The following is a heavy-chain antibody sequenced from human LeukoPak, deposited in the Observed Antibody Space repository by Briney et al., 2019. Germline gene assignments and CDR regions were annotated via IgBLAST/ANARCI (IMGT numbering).Heavy chain of an antibody. CDR3: ARVRAVAGTEVLYYFDY. V-gene: IGHV3-74*01. J-gene: IGHJ4*02. D-gene: IGHD6-19*01. CDR1: GFTFSSYW. Sequence: GGSLRLSCAASGFTFSSYWMHWVRQAPGKGLVWVSRISSDERRTNYADSVKGRFTISRDNAKNTVYLQMNSLRAEDTAVYYCARVRAVAGTEVLYYFDYWGQGTLVTVSS. CDR2: ISSDERRT.